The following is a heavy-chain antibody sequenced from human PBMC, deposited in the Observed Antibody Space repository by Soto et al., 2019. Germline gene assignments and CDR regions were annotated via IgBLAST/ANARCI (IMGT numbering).Heavy chain of an antibody. CDR2: INPSGGST. V-gene: IGHV1-46*01. Sequence: ASVKVSCKASGYTFTSYYMHWVRQAPGQGLEWMGIINPSGGSTSYAQKFQGRVTMTRDTSTSTVYMELSSLRSEDTAVYYCARDLSSYYDSSGYYYGGVDYWGQGTLVTVSS. D-gene: IGHD3-22*01. J-gene: IGHJ4*02. CDR3: ARDLSSYYDSSGYYYGGVDY. CDR1: GYTFTSYY.